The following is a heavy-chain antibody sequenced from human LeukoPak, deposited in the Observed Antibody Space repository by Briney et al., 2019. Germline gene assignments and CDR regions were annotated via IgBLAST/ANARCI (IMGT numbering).Heavy chain of an antibody. V-gene: IGHV3-23*01. CDR3: AKDPRIAARPNWFDP. J-gene: IGHJ5*02. Sequence: GGSLRLSCAASGFTLGSYAMSWVRQAPGKGLEWVSAISGSGGSTYYADSVKGRFTISRDNSKNTLYLRMNSLRAEDTAVYYCAKDPRIAARPNWFDPWGQGTLVTVSS. CDR1: GFTLGSYA. D-gene: IGHD6-6*01. CDR2: ISGSGGST.